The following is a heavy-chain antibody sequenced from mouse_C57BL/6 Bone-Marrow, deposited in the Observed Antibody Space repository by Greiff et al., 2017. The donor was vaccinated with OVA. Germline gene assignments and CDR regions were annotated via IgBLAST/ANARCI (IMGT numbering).Heavy chain of an antibody. CDR2: INPNYGTT. CDR3: ARSYYYGSSPWFAY. V-gene: IGHV1-39*01. D-gene: IGHD1-1*01. CDR1: GYSFTDYN. Sequence: EVQLQESGPELVKPGASVKISCKASGYSFTDYNMNWVKQSNGKSLEWIGVINPNYGTTSYNQKFKGKATLTVDQSSSTAYMQLNSLTSEDSAVYYCARSYYYGSSPWFAYWGQGTLVTVSA. J-gene: IGHJ3*01.